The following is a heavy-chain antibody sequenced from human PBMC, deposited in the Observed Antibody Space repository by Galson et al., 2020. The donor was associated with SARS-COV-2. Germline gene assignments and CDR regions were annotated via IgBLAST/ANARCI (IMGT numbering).Heavy chain of an antibody. Sequence: ASVKVSCKASGYTFTSYYMHWVRQAPGQGLEWMGIINPSGGSTSYAQKFQGRVTMTRDTSTSIVYMELSSLRSEDTAVYYCARDRPGKITIFGVVTIGGYMDVWGKGTTVTVSS. D-gene: IGHD3-3*01. J-gene: IGHJ6*03. CDR1: GYTFTSYY. CDR2: INPSGGST. V-gene: IGHV1-46*01. CDR3: ARDRPGKITIFGVVTIGGYMDV.